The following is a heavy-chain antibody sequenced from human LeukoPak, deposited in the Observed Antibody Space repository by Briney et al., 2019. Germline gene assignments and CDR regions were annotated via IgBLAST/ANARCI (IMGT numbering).Heavy chain of an antibody. CDR1: GGTFISYA. Sequence: SVKVSCKASGGTFISYAISWVRQAPGQGLEWMGGIIPIFGTANYAQKFQGRVTITADESTSTAYMELSSLRSEDTAVYYCARRSYYDFWSGYFNDHDNRNDNWFDPWGQGTLVTVSS. V-gene: IGHV1-69*13. D-gene: IGHD3-3*01. CDR3: ARRSYYDFWSGYFNDHDNRNDNWFDP. J-gene: IGHJ5*02. CDR2: IIPIFGTA.